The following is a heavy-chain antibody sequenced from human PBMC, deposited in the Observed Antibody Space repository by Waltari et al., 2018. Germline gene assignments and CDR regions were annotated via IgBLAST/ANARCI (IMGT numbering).Heavy chain of an antibody. CDR1: GYTFTSYD. Sequence: QVQLVQSGAEVKKPGASVKVSCKASGYTFTSYDINWVRRATGQGLEWMGGILPIFGKANYAQKVQGRVTITTDESTSTAYMELSSLRSEDTAVYYCARGPIAVAGPPFDYWGQGTLVTVSS. D-gene: IGHD6-19*01. V-gene: IGHV1-69*01. J-gene: IGHJ4*02. CDR3: ARGPIAVAGPPFDY. CDR2: ILPIFGKA.